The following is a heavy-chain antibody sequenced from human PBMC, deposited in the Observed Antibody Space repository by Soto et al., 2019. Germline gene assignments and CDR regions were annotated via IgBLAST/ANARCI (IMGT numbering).Heavy chain of an antibody. CDR1: GFIFSSYG. Sequence: EVQLLESGGDLVQPGGSLRLSCAASGFIFSSYGMSWVRQAPGKGLEWVSAMTGSGGVTYYADSVKGQFTISRDNSKNTLYLQMNSLRADDTAVYYCAKRGGTSGYYPWDYWGQGILVNVAS. J-gene: IGHJ4*02. D-gene: IGHD3-22*01. CDR3: AKRGGTSGYYPWDY. V-gene: IGHV3-23*01. CDR2: MTGSGGVT.